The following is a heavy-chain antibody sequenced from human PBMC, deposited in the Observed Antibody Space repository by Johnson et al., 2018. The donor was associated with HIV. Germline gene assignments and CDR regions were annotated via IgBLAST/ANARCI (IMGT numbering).Heavy chain of an antibody. CDR2: IYDGDAT. V-gene: IGHV3-53*01. Sequence: VQLVESGGKLIQPGGSLRLSCAASEFTVSSNYMSWVRQAPGKGLEWVSIIYDGDATYYADSVKGRFTIPRDNSKTTQYLQMNSLRAEDTAVYYCARMVDSSSWTPDAFDIWGQGTMVTVSS. CDR1: EFTVSSNY. J-gene: IGHJ3*02. D-gene: IGHD6-13*01. CDR3: ARMVDSSSWTPDAFDI.